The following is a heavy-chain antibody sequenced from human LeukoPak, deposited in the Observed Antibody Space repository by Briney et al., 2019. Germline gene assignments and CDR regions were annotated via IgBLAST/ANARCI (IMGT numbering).Heavy chain of an antibody. V-gene: IGHV3-30-3*01. CDR2: ISYDGSNK. CDR1: GFTFSSYA. J-gene: IGHJ4*02. CDR3: ATGIQLWWTFDS. Sequence: GGSLRLSCATSGFTFSSYAMHWVRQAPGKGLEWVAVISYDGSNKYYADSVKGRFTISRDNSKNTLSLQMSSLRAEDTAIYYCATGIQLWWTFDSWGQGTLVTVSS. D-gene: IGHD5-18*01.